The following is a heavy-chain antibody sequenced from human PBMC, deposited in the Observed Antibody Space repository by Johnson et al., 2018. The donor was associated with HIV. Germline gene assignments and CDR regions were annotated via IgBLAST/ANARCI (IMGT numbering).Heavy chain of an antibody. CDR2: ISYDGSNI. CDR1: GFTFNSYG. D-gene: IGHD2/OR15-2a*01. J-gene: IGHJ3*02. V-gene: IGHV3-30*03. Sequence: QVQLVESGGRVVQPGRSLRLSCAASGFTFNSYGMHWVRQAPGKGLEWVAVISYDGSNIYYADSVKGRFTISRDNSKNTLYLQMNSLRAEDTAVYSCARNSRNDAFDIWGQGTMVTVSS. CDR3: ARNSRNDAFDI.